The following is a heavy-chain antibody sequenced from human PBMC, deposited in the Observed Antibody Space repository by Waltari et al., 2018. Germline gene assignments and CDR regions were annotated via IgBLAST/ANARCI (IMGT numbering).Heavy chain of an antibody. CDR2: INPNSGGT. Sequence: VQLVQSGAEVKKPGASVKVSCKASGYTFTGYYMHWVRQAPGQGLEWMGWINPNSGGTNYAQKFQGRVTMTRDTSISTAYMELSRLRSDDTAVYYCASRDVYCGGDCYSDYWGQGTLVTVSS. D-gene: IGHD2-21*02. CDR3: ASRDVYCGGDCYSDY. CDR1: GYTFTGYY. V-gene: IGHV1-2*02. J-gene: IGHJ4*02.